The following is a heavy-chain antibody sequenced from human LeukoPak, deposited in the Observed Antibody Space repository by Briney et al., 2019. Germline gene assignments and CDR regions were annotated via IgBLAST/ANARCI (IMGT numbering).Heavy chain of an antibody. Sequence: SETLSLTCAVYGGSFSGYYWSWIRQPPGKGLEWIGEINHSGSTNYNPSLKSRVTISVDTSKNQFSLKLSSVTAADQAGYYCARESSGWYVSSVGPRDWFDPWGQGTLVTVSS. CDR1: GGSFSGYY. CDR3: ARESSGWYVSSVGPRDWFDP. D-gene: IGHD6-19*01. V-gene: IGHV4-34*01. CDR2: INHSGST. J-gene: IGHJ5*02.